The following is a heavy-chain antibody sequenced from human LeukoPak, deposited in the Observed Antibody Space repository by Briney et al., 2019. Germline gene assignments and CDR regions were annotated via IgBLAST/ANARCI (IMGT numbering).Heavy chain of an antibody. D-gene: IGHD5-18*01. CDR3: ARDRGIQLWSETFDY. J-gene: IGHJ4*02. CDR1: GGTFSSYA. V-gene: IGHV1-69*05. Sequence: SVKVSCKASGGTFSSYAISWVRQAPGQGLEWMGRIIPIFDTANYAQKFQGRVTITTDESTSTAYMELSSLRSEDTAVYYCARDRGIQLWSETFDYWGQGTLVTVSS. CDR2: IIPIFDTA.